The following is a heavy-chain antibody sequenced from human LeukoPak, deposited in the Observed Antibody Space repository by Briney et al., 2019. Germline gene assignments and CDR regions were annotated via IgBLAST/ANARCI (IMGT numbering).Heavy chain of an antibody. D-gene: IGHD6-19*01. Sequence: ASVKVSCKASGFTFTSSAVQWVRQARGQRLEWIGWIVVGSGNTNYAQKFQERDTITRDMSTSTAYMELSSLRAEDTAVYYCARGPRSSSGFVNYWGQGTLVTVSS. CDR3: ARGPRSSSGFVNY. CDR1: GFTFTSSA. V-gene: IGHV1-58*01. J-gene: IGHJ4*02. CDR2: IVVGSGNT.